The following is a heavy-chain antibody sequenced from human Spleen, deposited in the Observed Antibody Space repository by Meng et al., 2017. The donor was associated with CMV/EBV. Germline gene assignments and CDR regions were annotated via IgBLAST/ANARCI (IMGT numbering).Heavy chain of an antibody. V-gene: IGHV4-59*11. CDR3: ARDVTPDY. CDR2: ISYTGST. D-gene: IGHD5-18*01. CDR1: GGSISNHY. J-gene: IGHJ4*02. Sequence: SETLSLTCTVSGGSISNHYWNWIRQPPGKGLEWIGYISYTGSTKYNPSLKSRVTISLDTSKNQFSLRLSSLTAADTAVYYCARDVTPDYWGQGALVTVSS.